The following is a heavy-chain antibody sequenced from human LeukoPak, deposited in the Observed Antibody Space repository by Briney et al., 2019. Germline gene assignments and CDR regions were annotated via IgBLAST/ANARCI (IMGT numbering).Heavy chain of an antibody. J-gene: IGHJ6*02. Sequence: PSETLSLTCTVSGGSISSYYWSWIRQPPGKGLEWIGYIYYSGSTNYNPSLKSRVTISVDTSKNQFSLKLSSVTAADTAVYYCARSCTIRDPSYYDILTGYYRGYYYYYYGMDVWGQGTTVTVSS. D-gene: IGHD3-9*01. CDR2: IYYSGST. CDR1: GGSISSYY. V-gene: IGHV4-59*01. CDR3: ARSCTIRDPSYYDILTGYYRGYYYYYYGMDV.